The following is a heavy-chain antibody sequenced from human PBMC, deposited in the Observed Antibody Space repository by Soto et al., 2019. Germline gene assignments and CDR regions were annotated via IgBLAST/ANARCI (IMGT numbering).Heavy chain of an antibody. Sequence: PGESLKISCAASGFTFSIYAMTWVRQSPGKGLEWVSSMSRTGDNTYYADSVNGRFTISRDKSKNTLYLQMNRLRAEDTAVYYCAKDGNPIPYLTGYYRLGWFDPWGQGTLFTVSS. D-gene: IGHD3-9*01. CDR2: MSRTGDNT. V-gene: IGHV3-23*01. CDR1: GFTFSIYA. J-gene: IGHJ5*02. CDR3: AKDGNPIPYLTGYYRLGWFDP.